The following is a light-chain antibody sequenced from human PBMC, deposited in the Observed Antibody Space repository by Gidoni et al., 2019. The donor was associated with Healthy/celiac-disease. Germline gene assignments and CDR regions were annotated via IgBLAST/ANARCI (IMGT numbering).Light chain of an antibody. J-gene: IGKJ4*01. CDR3: QQSYSTPA. CDR2: AAS. Sequence: ASVGDRVTITCRASQSISSYLNWYQQKPGKAPKLLIYAASSLQSGVPLRFSGSGSGTDFTLTISSLQPEDFATYYCQQSYSTPAFGGGTKVEIK. CDR1: QSISSY. V-gene: IGKV1-39*01.